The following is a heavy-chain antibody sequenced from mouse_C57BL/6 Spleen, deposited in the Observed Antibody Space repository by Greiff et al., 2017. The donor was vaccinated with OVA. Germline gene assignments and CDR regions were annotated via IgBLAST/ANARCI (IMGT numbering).Heavy chain of an antibody. CDR2: IYHSDSEN. D-gene: IGHD2-13*01. V-gene: IGHV1-61*01. CDR1: GYTFTSYW. J-gene: IGHJ4*01. Sequence: VQLQQPGAELVRPGSSVKLSCKASGYTFTSYWMDWVKQRPGQGLEWIGNIYHSDSENHYNQKFKDKATLTVDKSSSTAYMQRSSLTSEDTAVYDCARGDDTLGDYWGQGTSVTVSS. CDR3: ARGDDTLGDY.